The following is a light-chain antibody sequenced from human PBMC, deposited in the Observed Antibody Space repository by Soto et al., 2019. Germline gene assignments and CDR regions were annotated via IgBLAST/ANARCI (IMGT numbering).Light chain of an antibody. CDR3: QQYSKCPLT. Sequence: EIAMTQSSDTLSVSPGDRATLSCRASQGVRSDLAWYQQKAGQSPRLLIYGASTRAAETPARFSGSGSETEFTLTISSMQSEDFAVYYCQQYSKCPLTFGGGTKVDIK. CDR2: GAS. CDR1: QGVRSD. V-gene: IGKV3-15*01. J-gene: IGKJ4*01.